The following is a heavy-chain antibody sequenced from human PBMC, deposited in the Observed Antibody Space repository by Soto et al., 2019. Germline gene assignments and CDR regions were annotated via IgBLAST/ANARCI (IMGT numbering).Heavy chain of an antibody. J-gene: IGHJ4*02. V-gene: IGHV3-21*04. CDR3: ARGSHSSAGLTAMVTTLIDS. CDR1: GFTFNTYA. Sequence: GGSLRLSCAASGFTFNTYAMNWVRQAPGKGLEWVSSITSSSGDKYYADSVKGRFTISRDNARNSLYLQMNTLRAEDPALYYCARGSHSSAGLTAMVTTLIDSWGQGTLVTVSS. CDR2: ITSSSGDK. D-gene: IGHD5-18*01.